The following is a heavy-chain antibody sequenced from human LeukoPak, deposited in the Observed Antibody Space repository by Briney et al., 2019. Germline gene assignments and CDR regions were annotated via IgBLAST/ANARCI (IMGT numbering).Heavy chain of an antibody. Sequence: GGSLRLSCAASGFTVSTYWMSWVRQAPGKGLEWVANIKQDGSEKYYVDSVKGRFTISRDNAKNSLYLQLNSLRVDDTAVYYCARNPVRKFDSWGQGTLVTVSS. CDR3: ARNPVRKFDS. CDR2: IKQDGSEK. V-gene: IGHV3-7*01. CDR1: GFTVSTYW. D-gene: IGHD4-17*01. J-gene: IGHJ4*02.